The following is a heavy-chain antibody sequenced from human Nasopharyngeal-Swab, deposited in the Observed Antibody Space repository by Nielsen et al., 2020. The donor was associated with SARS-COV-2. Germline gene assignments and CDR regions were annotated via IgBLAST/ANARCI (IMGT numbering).Heavy chain of an antibody. CDR3: AKDISGGYGQYYYGMDV. V-gene: IGHV3-9*01. CDR1: GFTFDDYA. CDR2: ISWNSGSI. Sequence: SLKISCAASGFTFDDYAMHWVRQAPGKGLEWVSGISWNSGSIGYADSVKGRFTISRDNAKNSLYLQMNSLSAEDTALYYCAKDISGGYGQYYYGMDVWGQGTTVTVSS. D-gene: IGHD5-12*01. J-gene: IGHJ6*02.